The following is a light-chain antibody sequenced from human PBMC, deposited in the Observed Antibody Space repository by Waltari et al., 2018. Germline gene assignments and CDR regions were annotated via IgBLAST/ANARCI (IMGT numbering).Light chain of an antibody. Sequence: EIVMTQSPAPLSVSPGERATLSCRASQNISSNLVWYQQKPGQAPRLVIFGASTRATGIPARFRGTGSGTEFTLTISSLQSQDFVVYYCQQYNNWPLTFGQGTKVEIK. J-gene: IGKJ1*01. CDR1: QNISSN. CDR3: QQYNNWPLT. CDR2: GAS. V-gene: IGKV3-15*01.